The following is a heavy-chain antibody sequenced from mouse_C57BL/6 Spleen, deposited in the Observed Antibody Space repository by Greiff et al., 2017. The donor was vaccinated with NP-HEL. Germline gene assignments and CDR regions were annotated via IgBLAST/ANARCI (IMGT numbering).Heavy chain of an antibody. J-gene: IGHJ4*01. V-gene: IGHV1-81*01. CDR3: AISSGYPYYYAMDY. Sequence: QVQLQQSGAELARPGASVELSCKASGYTFTSYGISWVKQRTGQGLEWIGEIYPRSGNTYYNEKFKGKATLTADKSSSTAYMELRSLTSEDSAVYFCAISSGYPYYYAMDYWGQGTSVTVSS. D-gene: IGHD3-2*02. CDR2: IYPRSGNT. CDR1: GYTFTSYG.